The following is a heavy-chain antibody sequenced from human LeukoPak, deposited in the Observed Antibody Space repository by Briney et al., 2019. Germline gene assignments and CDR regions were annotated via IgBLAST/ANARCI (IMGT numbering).Heavy chain of an antibody. J-gene: IGHJ4*02. CDR2: ISGNGGST. D-gene: IGHD4/OR15-4a*01. CDR3: AREEMDYGYYDY. V-gene: IGHV3-23*01. Sequence: GGSLRLSCAASGFTFSSYAMSWVRQAPGKGLEWVSAISGNGGSTYYADSVKGRFTISRDNAKNSLYLQMNSLRAEDTAVYYCAREEMDYGYYDYWGQGTLVTVSS. CDR1: GFTFSSYA.